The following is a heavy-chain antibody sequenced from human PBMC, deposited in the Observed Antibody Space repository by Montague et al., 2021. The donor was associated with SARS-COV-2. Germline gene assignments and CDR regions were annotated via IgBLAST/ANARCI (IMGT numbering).Heavy chain of an antibody. Sequence: SETLSLTCTVSGGSISSYYWSWIRQPPGKGLEWIGYIYYSGSTNYNPSLKSRVTISVDTSKNQFSPKLSSVTAADTAVYYCARGASYYDFWSGYDYGMDVWGQGTTVTVSS. CDR2: IYYSGST. CDR1: GGSISSYY. J-gene: IGHJ6*02. D-gene: IGHD3-3*01. V-gene: IGHV4-59*01. CDR3: ARGASYYDFWSGYDYGMDV.